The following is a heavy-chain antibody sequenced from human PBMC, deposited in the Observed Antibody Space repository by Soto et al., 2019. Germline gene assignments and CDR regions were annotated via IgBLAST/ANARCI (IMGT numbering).Heavy chain of an antibody. CDR2: ISSSSSYI. J-gene: IGHJ4*02. CDR3: ARDLDSPRGYSGYDSGY. CDR1: GITFSSYS. D-gene: IGHD5-12*01. Sequence: PGGSLRLSCAASGITFSSYSMNWVRQAPGKGLEWVSFISSSSSYIYYADSVKGRFTISRDNAMNSLYLQMNSLRAEDTAVYYCARDLDSPRGYSGYDSGYWGQGTLVTVSS. V-gene: IGHV3-21*01.